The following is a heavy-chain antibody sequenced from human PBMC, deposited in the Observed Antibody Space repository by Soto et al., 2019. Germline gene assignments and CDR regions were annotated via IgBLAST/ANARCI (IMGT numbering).Heavy chain of an antibody. V-gene: IGHV4-34*01. CDR2: INHSGST. D-gene: IGHD6-13*01. J-gene: IGHJ4*02. CDR3: ARGYSSSWFDY. Sequence: SETLSLTCTVYGGSFSGYYWSWIRQPPGKGLEWIGEINHSGSTNYNPSLKSRVTISVDTSKNQFSLKLSSVTAADTAVYYCARGYSSSWFDYWGQGTLVTVSS. CDR1: GGSFSGYY.